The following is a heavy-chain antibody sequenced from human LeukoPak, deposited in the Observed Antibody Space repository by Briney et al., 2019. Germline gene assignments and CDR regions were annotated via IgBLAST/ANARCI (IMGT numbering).Heavy chain of an antibody. J-gene: IGHJ3*02. Sequence: GESLKISCKGSGYSFTSYWIGWVRQMPGKGLEWMGIIYPGDSDTRYSPSFQGQVTISADKSISTAYLQWSSLKASDTAMYYCARLYGVLAYCGGDWYPYAFDIWGQGTMVTVSS. CDR1: GYSFTSYW. V-gene: IGHV5-51*01. D-gene: IGHD2-21*02. CDR3: ARLYGVLAYCGGDWYPYAFDI. CDR2: IYPGDSDT.